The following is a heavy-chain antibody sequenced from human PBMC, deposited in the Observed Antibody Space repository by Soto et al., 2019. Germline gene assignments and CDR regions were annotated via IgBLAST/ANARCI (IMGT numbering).Heavy chain of an antibody. CDR1: GYTFTSYA. Sequence: GASVKVSCKAAGYTFTSYAMHGVRQAPGQGLEWMGWISAYNGNTNYAQKLQGRVTMTTDTSTSTAYMELRSLRSDDTAVYYCAIWYYDFWSGYYTGSARFDYWGQGTLVTVSS. CDR2: ISAYNGNT. J-gene: IGHJ4*02. V-gene: IGHV1-18*01. D-gene: IGHD3-3*01. CDR3: AIWYYDFWSGYYTGSARFDY.